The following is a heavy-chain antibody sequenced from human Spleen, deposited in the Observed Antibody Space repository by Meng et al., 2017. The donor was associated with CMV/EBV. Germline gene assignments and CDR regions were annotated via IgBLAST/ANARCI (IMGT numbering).Heavy chain of an antibody. J-gene: IGHJ6*02. V-gene: IGHV1-2*02. Sequence: ASVKVSCKASGYTFTTSYMHWVRQAPGQGLEWMGWINPNSGGTKYAEKFQGRVTLTRDTSISTAYMELSRLKSDDTAVFFCARLFHTSLGTNYYYGMDVWGQGTTVTVSS. CDR3: ARLFHTSLGTNYYYGMDV. CDR2: INPNSGGT. CDR1: GYTFTTSY. D-gene: IGHD3-10*01.